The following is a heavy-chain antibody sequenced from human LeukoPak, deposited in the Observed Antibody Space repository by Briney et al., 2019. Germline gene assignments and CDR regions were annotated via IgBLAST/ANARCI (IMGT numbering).Heavy chain of an antibody. Sequence: GGSLRLSCAASGFTFSRHWMYWVRQAPGKGLEWVANIKQDGSAKPYVDSVKGRFTISRDNAKNSLYLQMNSLRAEDTAVYYCASKKGLTVPYYFDYWGQGTLVTVSS. CDR1: GFTFSRHW. CDR3: ASKKGLTVPYYFDY. CDR2: IKQDGSAK. D-gene: IGHD2-2*01. J-gene: IGHJ4*02. V-gene: IGHV3-7*01.